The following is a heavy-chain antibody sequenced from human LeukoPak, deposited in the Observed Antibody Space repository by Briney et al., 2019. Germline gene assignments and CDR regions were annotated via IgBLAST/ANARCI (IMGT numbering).Heavy chain of an antibody. Sequence: GGSLRLSCAASGFTFSDYYMSWIRQAPGKGLEWISYISSSGSTIYYADSVKGRFTISRDNAKNSLYLQMNSLRAEDTAVYYCARERVRPTYYYYYYMDVWGKGTTVTVSS. CDR3: ARERVRPTYYYYYYMDV. J-gene: IGHJ6*03. CDR1: GFTFSDYY. V-gene: IGHV3-11*04. D-gene: IGHD1-1*01. CDR2: ISSSGSTI.